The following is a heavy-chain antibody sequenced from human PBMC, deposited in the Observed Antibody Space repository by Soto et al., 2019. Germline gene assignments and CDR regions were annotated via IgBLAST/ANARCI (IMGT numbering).Heavy chain of an antibody. CDR2: IFYSGVT. CDR1: GGSVSSSNYY. D-gene: IGHD3-3*01. CDR3: AGDLYYNFWSRYSEPHPRAYYLDY. V-gene: IGHV4-61*01. J-gene: IGHJ4*02. Sequence: QVQLQESGPGLVKPSETLSLTCSVSGGSVSSSNYYWTWVRQPPGKGLEWIGHIFYSGVTNYNPSLKSRVTIAVDPPNTQFSRKLTSGPAADPAVYYWAGDLYYNFWSRYSEPHPRAYYLDYWGQGTLVTVSS.